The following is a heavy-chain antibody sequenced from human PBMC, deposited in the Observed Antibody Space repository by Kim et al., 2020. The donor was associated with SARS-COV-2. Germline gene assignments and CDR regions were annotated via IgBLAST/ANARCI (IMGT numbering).Heavy chain of an antibody. CDR3: ARGRGDYYYALDV. J-gene: IGHJ6*02. Sequence: YHPSLKSRLTISVDTSKNQFSLKLSSVTAADTAVYYCARGRGDYYYALDVWGQGTTVTVSS. V-gene: IGHV4-59*09.